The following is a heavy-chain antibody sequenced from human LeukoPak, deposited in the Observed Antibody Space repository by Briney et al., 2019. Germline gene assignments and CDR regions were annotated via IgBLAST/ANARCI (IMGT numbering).Heavy chain of an antibody. J-gene: IGHJ4*02. Sequence: PGRSLRLSCAASGFTFDDYAMHWVRQAPGKGLEWVSGISWNSGSIGYEDSVKGRFTISRDNAKNSLYLQMNSLRAEDTALYYCARGSGWKPIDYWGQGTLVTVSS. CDR1: GFTFDDYA. CDR3: ARGSGWKPIDY. CDR2: ISWNSGSI. D-gene: IGHD6-25*01. V-gene: IGHV3-9*01.